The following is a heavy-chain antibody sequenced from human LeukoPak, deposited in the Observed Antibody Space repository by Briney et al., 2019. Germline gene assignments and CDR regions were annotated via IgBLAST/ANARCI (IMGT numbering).Heavy chain of an antibody. Sequence: GESLKISCTGSGYSFTSYWIGWVRQMPGKGLEWTGIIYPGDSDTRYSPSFQGQVTISADKSISTAYLQWSSLKASDTAMYYCARPGSRWLQYFDYWGQGTLVTVSS. CDR2: IYPGDSDT. CDR1: GYSFTSYW. CDR3: ARPGSRWLQYFDY. D-gene: IGHD5-24*01. J-gene: IGHJ4*02. V-gene: IGHV5-51*01.